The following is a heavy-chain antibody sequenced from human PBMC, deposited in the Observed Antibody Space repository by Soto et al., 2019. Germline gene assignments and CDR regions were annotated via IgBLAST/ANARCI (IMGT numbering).Heavy chain of an antibody. V-gene: IGHV3-33*08. CDR2: TWYDGSNK. D-gene: IGHD6-13*01. J-gene: IGHJ6*02. CDR1: GFTLRLHA. CDR3: ARDGQQRTPSALDV. Sequence: QVQLVESGGGVIQPGRSLRLSCAASGFTLRLHAMHWVRQAPGKGLEWVAQTWYDGSNKYYTDSVKGRFTVSREDFKNTVFLQMDSLRAEDTAVYYCARDGQQRTPSALDVWGQGTTVIVSS.